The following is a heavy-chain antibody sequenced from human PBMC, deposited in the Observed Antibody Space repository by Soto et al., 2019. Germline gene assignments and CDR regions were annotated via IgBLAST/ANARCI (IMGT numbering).Heavy chain of an antibody. Sequence: SETLSLTCTVSGGSISSSSYYWGWIRQPPGKGLEWIGSIYYSGSTYYNPSLKSRVTISVDTSKNQFSLKLSSVTAADTAVYYCASPNYDFWRGHPTTMDVGGNGPRSPSPQ. CDR2: IYYSGST. J-gene: IGHJ6*01. D-gene: IGHD3-3*01. CDR3: ASPNYDFWRGHPTTMDV. V-gene: IGHV4-39*01. CDR1: GGSISSSSYY.